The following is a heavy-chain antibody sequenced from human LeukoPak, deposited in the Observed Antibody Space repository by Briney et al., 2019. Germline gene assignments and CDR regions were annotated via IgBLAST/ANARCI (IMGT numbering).Heavy chain of an antibody. V-gene: IGHV1-3*01. CDR3: ANPRYDSSGYYYVD. CDR2: INGGSGNT. J-gene: IGHJ4*02. CDR1: GYTFTNYP. D-gene: IGHD3-22*01. Sequence: GASVKVSCKASGYTFTNYPMHWLRQAPGQRLDWMGWINGGSGNTKYSPEFQGRVTITRDTSASTAYMELSSLRSEDTAVYYCANPRYDSSGYYYVDWGQGTLVTVSS.